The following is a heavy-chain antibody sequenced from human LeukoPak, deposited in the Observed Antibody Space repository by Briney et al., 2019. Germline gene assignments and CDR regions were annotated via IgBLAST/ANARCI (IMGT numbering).Heavy chain of an antibody. Sequence: SETLSLTCTVSGYSISSGYYWGWIRQPPGKGLEWIGSIYHSGSTYYNPSLKSRVTISVDTSKNQFSLKLSSVTAADTAAYYCARARRIAAAGPFDYWGQGTLVTVSS. CDR3: ARARRIAAAGPFDY. CDR1: GYSISSGYY. V-gene: IGHV4-38-2*02. D-gene: IGHD6-13*01. CDR2: IYHSGST. J-gene: IGHJ4*02.